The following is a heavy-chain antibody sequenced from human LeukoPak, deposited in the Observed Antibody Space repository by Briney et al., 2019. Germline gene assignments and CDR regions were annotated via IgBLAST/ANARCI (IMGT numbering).Heavy chain of an antibody. D-gene: IGHD6-13*01. V-gene: IGHV4-39*01. CDR3: ARGAKRAAAPPYY. Sequence: PSETLSLTCTVSGGSVNSSPFYWGWIRQPPGKGLEWIGSIDYTGSTSYNPSLKSRATITIDTSKNQFSLKLNSVTAADTAVYYCARGAKRAAAPPYYWGQGTLVTVSS. CDR1: GGSVNSSPFY. J-gene: IGHJ4*02. CDR2: IDYTGST.